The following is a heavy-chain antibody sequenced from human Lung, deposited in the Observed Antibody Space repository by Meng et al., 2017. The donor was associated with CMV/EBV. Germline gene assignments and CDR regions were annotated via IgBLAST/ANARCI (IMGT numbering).Heavy chain of an antibody. J-gene: IGHJ4*02. V-gene: IGHV1-2*06. D-gene: IGHD1-26*01. Sequence: CEVSGDTLIDFFIQWVRQAPGQRLEWMGRIYPHNGGTRFAQRFQDRVTVTWDTSISTAYMELRNLRSDDTAAYYCARGRRVGNTAFDYWGQGTLVTVSS. CDR3: ARGRRVGNTAFDY. CDR1: GDTLIDFF. CDR2: IYPHNGGT.